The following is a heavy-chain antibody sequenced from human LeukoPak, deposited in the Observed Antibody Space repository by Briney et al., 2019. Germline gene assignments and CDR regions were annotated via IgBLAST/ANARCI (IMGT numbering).Heavy chain of an antibody. V-gene: IGHV1-69*04. D-gene: IGHD4-17*01. CDR3: ARDNGDVQGLF. J-gene: IGHJ3*01. Sequence: EASVKVSCKASGGTFSSYAISWVRQAPGQGLEWMGRIIPILGIANYAQKFQGRVTITADKSTSTAYMELSSLRSEDTAVYYCARDNGDVQGLFWGQGTMVTVSS. CDR1: GGTFSSYA. CDR2: IIPILGIA.